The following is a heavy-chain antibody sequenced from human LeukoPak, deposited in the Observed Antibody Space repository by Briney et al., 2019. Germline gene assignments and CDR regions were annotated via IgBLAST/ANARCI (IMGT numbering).Heavy chain of an antibody. J-gene: IGHJ4*02. CDR3: VKDRYGDLDY. Sequence: GGSLRLSCATSGFTFSMSGMHWVRQAPGKGLEWVGVIWHDGNNKYYADSVKGRFTISRDNSKNTVYLQMNSLRADDTAMYYCVKDRYGDLDYWGQGTLVTVSS. CDR1: GFTFSMSG. D-gene: IGHD4-17*01. CDR2: IWHDGNNK. V-gene: IGHV3-30*02.